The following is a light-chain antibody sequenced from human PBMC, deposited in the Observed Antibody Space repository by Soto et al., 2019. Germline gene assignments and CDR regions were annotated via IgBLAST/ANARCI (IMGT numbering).Light chain of an antibody. J-gene: IGLJ3*02. CDR1: NIV. Sequence: QSVLTQPASVSGSPGQSITISCTGTNIVSWYQQHPGKAPKLMIYDVNNRPSGVSHRFSGSKSGNTASLTISNLQAGDEADYYCSSYTTTSTWVFGGGTKVTVL. V-gene: IGLV2-14*01. CDR3: SSYTTTSTWV. CDR2: DVN.